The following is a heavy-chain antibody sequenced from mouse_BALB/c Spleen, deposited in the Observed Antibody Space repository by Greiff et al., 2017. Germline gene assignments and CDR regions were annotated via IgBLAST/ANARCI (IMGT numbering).Heavy chain of an antibody. V-gene: IGHV10-1*02. D-gene: IGHD1-1*01. Sequence: GGGLVQPKGSLKLSCAASGFTFNTYAMNWVRQAPGKGLEWVARIRSKSNNYATYYADSVKDRFTISRDDSQSMLYLQMNNLKTEDTAMYYCVRHVSSYWYFDVWGAGTTVTVSS. CDR1: GFTFNTYA. CDR3: VRHVSSYWYFDV. J-gene: IGHJ1*01. CDR2: IRSKSNNYAT.